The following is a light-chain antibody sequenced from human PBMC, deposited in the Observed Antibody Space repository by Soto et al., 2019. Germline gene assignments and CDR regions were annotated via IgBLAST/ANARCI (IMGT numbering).Light chain of an antibody. CDR1: QSVRTN. V-gene: IGKV3-15*01. J-gene: IGKJ1*01. CDR3: QQYFNWPLTWT. CDR2: GAS. Sequence: EVVLTQSPATLSVSAGGTVTLSCRASQSVRTNVAWYQQIPGQAPRLLVYGASTGATGVPARFTGSGSGIEFSLTISSLLSEDSAFYYCQQYFNWPLTWTFGPGTKVQIK.